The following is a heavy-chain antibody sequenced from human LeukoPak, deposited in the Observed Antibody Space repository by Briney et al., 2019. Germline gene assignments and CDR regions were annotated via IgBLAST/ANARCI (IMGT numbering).Heavy chain of an antibody. CDR1: GGPTDNTI. CDR2: IYYNGNT. D-gene: IGHD2-21*01. Sequence: KPSETRSLTCTVSGGPTDNTIWSWIGQPPGKALEWIGYIYYNGNTNYNPSLKSRVRISVNTSKNQFSLKLSSVTAADTAVYYCARDGLWSFDYWGQVALVTVSS. J-gene: IGHJ4*02. V-gene: IGHV4-59*12. CDR3: ARDGLWSFDY.